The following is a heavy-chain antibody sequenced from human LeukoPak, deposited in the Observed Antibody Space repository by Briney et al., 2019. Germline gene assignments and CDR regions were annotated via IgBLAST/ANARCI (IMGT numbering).Heavy chain of an antibody. CDR3: AKDRSGWTFDY. D-gene: IGHD6-19*01. CDR2: ISYDGSNK. Sequence: GRSLRLSCAASGFTFSSYGMHWVRQAPGKGLEWVAVISYDGSNKYYADSVKGRFTISRDNSKNTLYLQMNSLRAEDTAVYYCAKDRSGWTFDYWGQGTLVTVSS. J-gene: IGHJ4*02. V-gene: IGHV3-30*18. CDR1: GFTFSSYG.